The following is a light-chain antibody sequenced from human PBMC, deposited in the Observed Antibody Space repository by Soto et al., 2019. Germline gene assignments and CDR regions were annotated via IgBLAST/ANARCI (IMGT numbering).Light chain of an antibody. CDR1: QSVTTH. Sequence: EIVLTQSPATLSLSPGERATLSCRASQSVTTHLAWYQQKPGQAPRLLIYDASNRATGIPARFSASGSATDFTLTISSLEPDDFALYFCQHRSNWHLMYTLGQGTKLEI. J-gene: IGKJ2*01. CDR3: QHRSNWHLMYT. CDR2: DAS. V-gene: IGKV3-11*01.